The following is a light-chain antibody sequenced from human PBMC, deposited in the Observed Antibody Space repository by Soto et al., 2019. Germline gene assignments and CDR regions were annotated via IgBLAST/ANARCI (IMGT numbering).Light chain of an antibody. CDR1: QSISRW. V-gene: IGKV1-5*01. CDR2: DAS. Sequence: DIQMTQSPSTLSASVGDRVTITCRASQSISRWVAWYQQKPGKAPKLLIYDASSLESGVPSRFSGSGSGTEFTLSISRLQPYDFATYYCQQYNSYSPSTFGQGTKPEIK. CDR3: QQYNSYSPST. J-gene: IGKJ2*01.